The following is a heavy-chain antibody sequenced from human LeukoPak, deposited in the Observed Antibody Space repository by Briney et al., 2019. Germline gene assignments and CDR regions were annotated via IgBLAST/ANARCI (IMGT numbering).Heavy chain of an antibody. CDR1: VSTFTIYY. D-gene: IGHD5-18*01. Sequence: ASVKVSCKSSVSTFTIYYMHWVRHAPGQGLEWMGIINPSAGSTSYAQKFQGRVTMTRDTSTSTVYMELSSLRSEDTAVYYCARGGLQLLAPLDYWGQGTLVTVSS. J-gene: IGHJ4*02. V-gene: IGHV1-46*01. CDR3: ARGGLQLLAPLDY. CDR2: INPSAGST.